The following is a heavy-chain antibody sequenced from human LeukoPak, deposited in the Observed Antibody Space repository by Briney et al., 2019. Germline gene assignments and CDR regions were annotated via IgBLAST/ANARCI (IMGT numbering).Heavy chain of an antibody. J-gene: IGHJ6*02. CDR1: GFTFSSYG. CDR2: IYSGGDT. CDR3: ARRYYSMDV. V-gene: IGHV3-NL1*01. Sequence: GGSLRLSCAASGFTFSSYGMHWVRQAPGRGLEWVSVIYSGGDTYYADSVKGRFTISRDNSKNTLYLQMNSLRAEDTAVYYCARRYYSMDVWGQGTTVTVSS.